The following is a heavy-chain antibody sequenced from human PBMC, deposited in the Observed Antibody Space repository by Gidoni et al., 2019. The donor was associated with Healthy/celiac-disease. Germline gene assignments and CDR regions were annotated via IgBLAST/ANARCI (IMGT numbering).Heavy chain of an antibody. V-gene: IGHV1-58*01. D-gene: IGHD2-2*01. J-gene: IGHJ5*02. CDR3: AADRVPAALPLNWFDP. CDR1: GFTFTSSA. Sequence: QMQLVQSGPEVKKPGTSVKVSCKASGFTFTSSAVQWVRQARGQRLEWIGWIVVGSGNTNYAQKFQERVTITRDMSTSTAYMELSSLRSEDTAVYYCAADRVPAALPLNWFDPWGQGTLVTVSS. CDR2: IVVGSGNT.